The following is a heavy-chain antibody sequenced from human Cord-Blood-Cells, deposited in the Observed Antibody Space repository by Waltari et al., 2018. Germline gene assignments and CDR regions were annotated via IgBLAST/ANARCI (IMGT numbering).Heavy chain of an antibody. CDR3: ARGGSDILTGPDAFDI. V-gene: IGHV1-69*06. Sequence: QVQLVQSGAEVKKPGSSVKVSCKASGGTFSSYAISWVRQAPGQGLEWMGGIIPIFGTANYAKKFQGRVTITADKATSTAYMELSRLRSEDTAVYYCARGGSDILTGPDAFDIWGQGTMVTVSS. J-gene: IGHJ3*02. D-gene: IGHD3-9*01. CDR2: IIPIFGTA. CDR1: GGTFSSYA.